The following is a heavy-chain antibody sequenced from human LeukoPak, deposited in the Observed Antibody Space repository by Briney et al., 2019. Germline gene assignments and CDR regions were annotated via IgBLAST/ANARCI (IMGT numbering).Heavy chain of an antibody. CDR3: AKFSRNRESS. D-gene: IGHD6-6*01. J-gene: IGHJ4*02. CDR2: IKQDGTFV. CDR1: GFTFSTSW. Sequence: GGSLRLSCAASGFTFSTSWMSWARQAPGKGLEWVANIKQDGTFVQYVDSVKGRFTISRDNAKNSVFLQMDSLRAEDTAVYCCAKFSRNRESSRGQGTLVTVSS. V-gene: IGHV3-7*01.